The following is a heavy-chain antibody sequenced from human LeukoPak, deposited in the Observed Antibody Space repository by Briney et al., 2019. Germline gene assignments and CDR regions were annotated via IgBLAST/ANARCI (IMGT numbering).Heavy chain of an antibody. Sequence: HPGGSLRLSCAASGFTFSSYSMNWVRQAPGKGLEWVSSIDYSGGSSYYADSVKGRFTISRDNSKNTLYLQMNSLRAEDTAVYYCAKSNDSSGYYYLLLDYWGQGTLVTVSS. J-gene: IGHJ4*02. D-gene: IGHD3-22*01. CDR2: IDYSGGSS. V-gene: IGHV3-23*01. CDR1: GFTFSSYS. CDR3: AKSNDSSGYYYLLLDY.